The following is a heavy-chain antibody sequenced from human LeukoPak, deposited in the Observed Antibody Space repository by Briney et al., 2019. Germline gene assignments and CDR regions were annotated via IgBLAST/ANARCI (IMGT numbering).Heavy chain of an antibody. J-gene: IGHJ4*02. CDR2: ISAYNGNT. Sequence: GASVKVSCKASGCTLTSYGISWVRQAPGQGLEWMGWISAYNGNTNYAQKLQGRVTMTTDTSTSTAYMELRSLRSDDTAVYYCARTPSTSETAAGSFDYWGQGTLVTVSS. CDR1: GCTLTSYG. CDR3: ARTPSTSETAAGSFDY. D-gene: IGHD6-13*01. V-gene: IGHV1-18*01.